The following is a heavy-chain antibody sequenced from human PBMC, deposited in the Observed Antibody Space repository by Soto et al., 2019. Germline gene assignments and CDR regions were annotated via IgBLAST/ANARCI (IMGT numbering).Heavy chain of an antibody. V-gene: IGHV3-30*03. D-gene: IGHD3-22*01. CDR2: ISYDGSNK. J-gene: IGHJ4*02. CDR1: GFTFSSYG. Sequence: QGQLVESGGGVVQPGRSLRLSCAASGFTFSSYGMHWVRQAPGKGLEWVAVISYDGSNKYYADSVKGRFTISRDNSKNQLYLQMNSLRAADKAVSYCWSGYYSEQDYWGQGTLVTVSS. CDR3: WSGYYSEQDY.